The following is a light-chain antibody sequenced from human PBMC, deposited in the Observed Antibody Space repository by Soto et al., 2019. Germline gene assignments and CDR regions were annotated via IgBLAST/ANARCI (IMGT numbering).Light chain of an antibody. CDR1: QTIYSSY. J-gene: IGKJ4*01. V-gene: IGKV3-20*01. Sequence: EIVLTQSPGTLSLSPGERATLSCRASQTIYSSYLAWYQQKRGQAPRLLIYDVSTRATGIPDRISGSGSGTDFTLTISSLESEDFAVYYCQHSGALPLTFGGGTRVEIK. CDR3: QHSGALPLT. CDR2: DVS.